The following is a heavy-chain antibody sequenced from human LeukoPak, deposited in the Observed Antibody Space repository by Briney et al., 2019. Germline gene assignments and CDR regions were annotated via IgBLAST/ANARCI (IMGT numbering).Heavy chain of an antibody. CDR3: ARHRGNDFFLN. D-gene: IGHD3-3*01. V-gene: IGHV4-59*08. Sequence: SETLSLTCTVSGGSISSFYWSWIRQPPRKGLEWIGYIYYSGSTNYNPSLKSRVTIPVDRSKNQFSLKLSSVTAADTAVYYCARHRGNDFFLNWGQGTLVSVSS. J-gene: IGHJ4*02. CDR1: GGSISSFY. CDR2: IYYSGST.